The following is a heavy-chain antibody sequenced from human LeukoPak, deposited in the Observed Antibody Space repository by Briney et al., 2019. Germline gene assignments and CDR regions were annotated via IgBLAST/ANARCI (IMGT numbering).Heavy chain of an antibody. CDR1: GFIFSSYA. Sequence: GGSLRLSCAASGFIFSSYAMSWVRQAPGKGLEWVSAISAGSGTHHADSVKGRFTISRDNSKDTLYLQMNSLRAEDTAVYYCAKSGGGSGYYYMDVWGKGTTVTVSS. CDR2: ISAGSGT. J-gene: IGHJ6*03. V-gene: IGHV3-23*01. CDR3: AKSGGGSGYYYMDV. D-gene: IGHD1-26*01.